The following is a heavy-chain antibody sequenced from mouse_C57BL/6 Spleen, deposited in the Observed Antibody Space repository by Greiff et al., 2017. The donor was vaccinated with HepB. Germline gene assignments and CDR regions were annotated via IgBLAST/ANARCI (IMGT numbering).Heavy chain of an antibody. D-gene: IGHD2-3*01. Sequence: VQLKESGPELVKPGASVKIPCKASGYTFTDYNMDWVKQSHGKSLEWIGDTNPNNGGTIYNQKFKGKATLTVDKSSSTAYMELRSLTSEDTAVYYCARGGWLLRSFDYWGQGTTLTVSS. CDR1: GYTFTDYN. CDR3: ARGGWLLRSFDY. V-gene: IGHV1-18*01. J-gene: IGHJ2*01. CDR2: TNPNNGGT.